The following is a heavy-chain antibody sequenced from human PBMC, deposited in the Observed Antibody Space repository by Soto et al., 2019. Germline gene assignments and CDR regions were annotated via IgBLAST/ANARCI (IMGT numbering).Heavy chain of an antibody. J-gene: IGHJ4*02. CDR1: GYIFTNYG. Sequence: QVQLVQSGAEVKKPGASAKVSCKASGYIFTNYGISWLRQAPGQGLELMGWISASNGDTNYAQKFQGRVTMATDTSTSTAYMELRSMRSDDTAVYYCGRDWRYYDSSGYFGYWGQGTLVTVSS. CDR2: ISASNGDT. CDR3: GRDWRYYDSSGYFGY. V-gene: IGHV1-18*01. D-gene: IGHD3-22*01.